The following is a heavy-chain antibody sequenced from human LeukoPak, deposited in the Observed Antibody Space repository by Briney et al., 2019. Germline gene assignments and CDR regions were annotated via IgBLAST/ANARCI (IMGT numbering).Heavy chain of an antibody. J-gene: IGHJ3*02. V-gene: IGHV4-30-4*08. Sequence: SQTLSLTCTVSGGSFSSGDYYWGWLRQPPGKGLEWIGYIYYSGSTYYNPSLKSRVTISVDTSKNQFSLKLSSVTAADTAVYYCARDTKDAFDIWGRGTMVTVSS. D-gene: IGHD2-8*01. CDR2: IYYSGST. CDR3: ARDTKDAFDI. CDR1: GGSFSSGDYY.